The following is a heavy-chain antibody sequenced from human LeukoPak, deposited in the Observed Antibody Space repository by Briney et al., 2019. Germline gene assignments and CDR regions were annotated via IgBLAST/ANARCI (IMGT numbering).Heavy chain of an antibody. V-gene: IGHV4-39*07. CDR1: GGSISSRSYY. CDR2: IYYSGST. CDR3: ARGCINMVRGVNADFFDY. J-gene: IGHJ4*02. Sequence: PSETLSLTCSVSGGSISSRSYYWGWIRQTPGKGLEWIGNIYYSGSTYDNPSLKSRVTISVDTSKNQCSLKLRSVTAADTAVYYCARGCINMVRGVNADFFDYWGQGTLVTVSS. D-gene: IGHD3-10*01.